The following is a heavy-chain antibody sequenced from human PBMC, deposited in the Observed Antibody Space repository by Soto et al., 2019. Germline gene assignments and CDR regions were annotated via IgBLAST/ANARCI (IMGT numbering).Heavy chain of an antibody. CDR2: MNPNSGNT. CDR3: ARGLRFLEWLLLSRPYYYYYMDV. J-gene: IGHJ6*03. V-gene: IGHV1-8*01. CDR1: GYTFTSYD. Sequence: GASVKVSCKASGYTFTSYDINWVRQATGQGLEWMGWMNPNSGNTGYAQKFQGRVTMTRNTSISTAYMELSSLRSEDTAVYYCARGLRFLEWLLLSRPYYYYYMDVWGKGTTVTAP. D-gene: IGHD3-3*01.